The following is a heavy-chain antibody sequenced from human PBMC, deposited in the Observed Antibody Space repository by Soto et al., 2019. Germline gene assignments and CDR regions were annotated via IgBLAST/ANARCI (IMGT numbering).Heavy chain of an antibody. D-gene: IGHD3-22*01. CDR3: ERTRAYYYDSSGREPWIDP. CDR2: IYSGGST. Sequence: QSGWSLRLSCAASGFTVSSNYMSWVRQAPGKGLEWVSVIYSGGSTYYADSVKGRFTISRDNSKNTLYLQKNSLRAEDTAVYYCERTRAYYYDSSGREPWIDPWGQGSVVTVSS. V-gene: IGHV3-53*01. J-gene: IGHJ5*02. CDR1: GFTVSSNY.